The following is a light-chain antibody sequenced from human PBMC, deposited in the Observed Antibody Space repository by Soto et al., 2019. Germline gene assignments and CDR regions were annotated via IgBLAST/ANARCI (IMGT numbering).Light chain of an antibody. V-gene: IGKV3-11*01. CDR3: QQRSDWPPS. J-gene: IGKJ3*01. CDR2: DAS. CDR1: QSVRSY. Sequence: EIVLTQSPATLSLSPGERATISCRASQSVRSYLAWYQQKPGQVPRLLIYDASNRAAGIPSRFSGSGSGTDFTLTISSLEPEDFALYFCQQRSDWPPSFGPGTKVDIK.